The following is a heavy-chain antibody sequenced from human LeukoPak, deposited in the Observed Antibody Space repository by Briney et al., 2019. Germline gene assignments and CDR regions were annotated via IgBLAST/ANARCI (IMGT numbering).Heavy chain of an antibody. J-gene: IGHJ4*02. D-gene: IGHD1-14*01. Sequence: SETLSLTCTVSGGSISTYYWSWIRQPPGKGLEWTGYIYYTGSTSYNPSLKSRVTMSLDASKNQFSLELNSVTPADTAVYYCARGFTEPFDYWGQGTLVTVSS. CDR1: GGSISTYY. CDR2: IYYTGST. CDR3: ARGFTEPFDY. V-gene: IGHV4-59*01.